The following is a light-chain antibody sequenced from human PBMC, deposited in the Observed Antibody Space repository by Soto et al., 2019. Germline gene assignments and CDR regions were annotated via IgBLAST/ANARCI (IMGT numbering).Light chain of an antibody. CDR1: SNDIAYYNY. CDR3: SSYTRSSSIL. CDR2: EVS. V-gene: IGLV2-14*01. J-gene: IGLJ3*02. Sequence: QSALTQPASVSGSPGQSITISCTGTSNDIAYYNYVSWYQQHPGKAPKVLIYEVSNRPSGASSRFSGAKSGNTAFLTISGLQPEDEADYYCSSYTRSSSILFGGGTQLTVL.